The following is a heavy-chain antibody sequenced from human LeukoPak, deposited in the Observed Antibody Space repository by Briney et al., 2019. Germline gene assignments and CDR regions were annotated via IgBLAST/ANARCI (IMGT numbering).Heavy chain of an antibody. CDR1: GYTFTSYG. D-gene: IGHD2-2*01. CDR3: ARLVVPAAIFDYYYYMDV. Sequence: ASVKVPCTASGYTFTSYGISWVRQAPGQGLEWMGWISAYNGNTNYAQKLQGRVTMTTDTSTSTAYMELRSLRSDDTAVYYCARLVVPAAIFDYYYYMDVWGKGTTVTVSS. CDR2: ISAYNGNT. V-gene: IGHV1-18*01. J-gene: IGHJ6*03.